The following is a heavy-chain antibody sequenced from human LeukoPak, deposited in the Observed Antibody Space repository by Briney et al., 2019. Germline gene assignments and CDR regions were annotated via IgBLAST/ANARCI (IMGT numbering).Heavy chain of an antibody. CDR1: GGSISSHY. D-gene: IGHD6-19*01. V-gene: IGHV4-59*11. J-gene: IGHJ4*02. CDR2: IYYSGSS. Sequence: SETLSLTCTVSGGSISSHYWSWIRQPPGKGLEWIGYIYYSGSSNYNPSLKSRVTISVDTSKNQFPLKLSSVTAADTAVYYCASPGDPYSSGWYYVYWGQGTLVTVSS. CDR3: ASPGDPYSSGWYYVY.